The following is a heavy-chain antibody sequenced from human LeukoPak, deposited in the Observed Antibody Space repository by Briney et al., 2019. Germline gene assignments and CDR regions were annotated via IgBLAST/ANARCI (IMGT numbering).Heavy chain of an antibody. CDR3: AKAAAAPGFDF. Sequence: GGSLRLSCAASGFTSSSYALNWVRQAPGKGLEWVATVSGSGDRMYHADSVKGRFTISRDNSKNTIYLQMNSLRAEDTALYYCAKAAAAPGFDFWGQGTLVAVSS. CDR2: VSGSGDRM. D-gene: IGHD6-13*01. J-gene: IGHJ5*01. V-gene: IGHV3-23*01. CDR1: GFTSSSYA.